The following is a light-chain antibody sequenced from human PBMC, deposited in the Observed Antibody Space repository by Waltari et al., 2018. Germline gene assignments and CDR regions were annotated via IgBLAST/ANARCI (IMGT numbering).Light chain of an antibody. J-gene: IGLJ3*02. V-gene: IGLV3-10*01. CDR3: YSTDSSGNHWV. Sequence: SYELTQPPSVSVSPGQTARITCSGDALPKGYAYWYQQKTGQAPVLVIYEDSKRPAGIPERFSGSSSGTMATLTISGAQVEDEANYYCYSTDSSGNHWVFGGGTKLTVL. CDR1: ALPKGY. CDR2: EDS.